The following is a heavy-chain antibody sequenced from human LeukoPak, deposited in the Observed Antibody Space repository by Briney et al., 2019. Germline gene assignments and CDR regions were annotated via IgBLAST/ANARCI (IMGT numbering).Heavy chain of an antibody. Sequence: GSLRLSCAASGFTLSSHWMSWVRQAPGKGLEWVAIIKQDGSEIHYVDSVKGRFTISRDNAKNSLYLQMTSLTGDDSTVYYCVRGSGWLPAYWGQGTLVTVSS. CDR2: IKQDGSEI. V-gene: IGHV3-7*01. J-gene: IGHJ4*02. CDR1: GFTLSSHW. D-gene: IGHD5-24*01. CDR3: VRGSGWLPAY.